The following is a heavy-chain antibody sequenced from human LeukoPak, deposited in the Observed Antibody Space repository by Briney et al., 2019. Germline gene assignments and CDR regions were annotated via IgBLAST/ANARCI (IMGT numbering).Heavy chain of an antibody. Sequence: GGSLRLSCAASGFTFSSYAMHWVRQAPGKGLEWVAVISYDGSNKYYADSVKGRFTISRDNSKNTLYLQMNSLRAEDTAVYYCARELYGSGSYSLDYWGLGTLVTVSS. D-gene: IGHD3-10*01. CDR2: ISYDGSNK. CDR3: ARELYGSGSYSLDY. V-gene: IGHV3-30*04. CDR1: GFTFSSYA. J-gene: IGHJ4*02.